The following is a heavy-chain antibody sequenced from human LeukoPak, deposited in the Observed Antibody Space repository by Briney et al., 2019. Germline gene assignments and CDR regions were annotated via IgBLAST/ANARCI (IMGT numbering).Heavy chain of an antibody. V-gene: IGHV3-9*01. Sequence: GRSLRLSCAASGFTFDDYAMHWVRQAPGKGLEWVSGISWNSGSIGYADSVKGRFTISRDNAKNSLCLQMNSLRAEDTALYYCAKDGRYYYGSGSYFFDYWGQGTLVTVSS. CDR2: ISWNSGSI. CDR3: AKDGRYYYGSGSYFFDY. J-gene: IGHJ4*02. CDR1: GFTFDDYA. D-gene: IGHD3-10*01.